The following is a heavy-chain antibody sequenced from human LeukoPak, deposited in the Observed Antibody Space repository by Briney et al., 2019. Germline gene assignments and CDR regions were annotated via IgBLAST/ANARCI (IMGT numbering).Heavy chain of an antibody. CDR2: ISSSRSYT. D-gene: IGHD3-16*01. CDR3: ASGGGGMVIGDY. V-gene: IGHV3-21*05. Sequence: GGSLRLSCVASGFTFSSYAMHWVRQAPGKGLEWVSDISSSRSYTNYADSVKGRFTISRDNAKNSLYLQMNSLRADDTAVYYCASGGGGMVIGDYWGQGTLVTVSS. CDR1: GFTFSSYA. J-gene: IGHJ4*02.